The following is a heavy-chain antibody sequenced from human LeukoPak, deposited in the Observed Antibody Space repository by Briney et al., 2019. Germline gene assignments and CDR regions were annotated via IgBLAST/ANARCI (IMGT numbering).Heavy chain of an antibody. CDR3: ARGWSIAARRHWFDP. V-gene: IGHV1-8*03. J-gene: IGHJ5*02. CDR1: GYTFTSYD. D-gene: IGHD6-6*01. CDR2: MNPNSGNT. Sequence: ASVKVSCKASGYTFTSYDINCVRQATGQGLEWMGWMNPNSGNTGYAQKFQGRVTITRNTSISTAYMELSSLRSEDTAVYYCARGWSIAARRHWFDPWGQGTLVTVSS.